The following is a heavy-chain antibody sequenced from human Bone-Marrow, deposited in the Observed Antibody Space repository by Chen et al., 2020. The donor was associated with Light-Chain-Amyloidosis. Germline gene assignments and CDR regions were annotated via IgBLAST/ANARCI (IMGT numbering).Heavy chain of an antibody. CDR1: GYTFTVYY. Sequence: QVQLVQSGAEVKKPGASVKVSCKASGYTFTVYYMHWVRQAPGQGLEWMGWINPNSGGTNYAQKFQGWVTMTRDTSISTAYMELSRLRSDDTAVYYCARAEVGATPLMDYWGQGTLVTVSS. CDR3: ARAEVGATPLMDY. J-gene: IGHJ4*02. CDR2: INPNSGGT. D-gene: IGHD1-26*01. V-gene: IGHV1-2*04.